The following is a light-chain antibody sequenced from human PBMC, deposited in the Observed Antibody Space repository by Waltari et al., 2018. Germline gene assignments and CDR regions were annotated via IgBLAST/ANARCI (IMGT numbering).Light chain of an antibody. V-gene: IGKV3-20*01. CDR2: GAS. Sequence: EIVLTPSPGTLSLSPGERGTLSCRASQSVANNYLAWYQQRPGQAPRLLIYGASTRATGIPDRFTGSGSGTDFTLTLSRLEPADFAVYFCQQYVRSPYTFGQGTKLEIK. J-gene: IGKJ2*01. CDR3: QQYVRSPYT. CDR1: QSVANNY.